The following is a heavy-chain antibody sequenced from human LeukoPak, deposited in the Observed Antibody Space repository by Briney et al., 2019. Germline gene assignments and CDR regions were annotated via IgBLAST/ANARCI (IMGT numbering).Heavy chain of an antibody. D-gene: IGHD2-2*01. CDR2: ISAYNGNT. J-gene: IGHJ4*02. CDR1: GYTFTSYS. CDR3: ARDMGDIVVVPAASGY. V-gene: IGHV1-18*04. Sequence: GASVKVSCKASGYTFTSYSISWVRQAPGQGLEWMGWISAYNGNTNYAQKLQGRVTMTTDTSTSTAYMELRSLRSDDTAVYYCARDMGDIVVVPAASGYWGQGTLVTVSS.